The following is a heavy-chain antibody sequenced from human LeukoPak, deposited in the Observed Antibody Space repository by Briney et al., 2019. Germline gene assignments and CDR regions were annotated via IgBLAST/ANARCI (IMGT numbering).Heavy chain of an antibody. Sequence: PERSLRLSCAASGFTFSSYGMHWVRQAPGKGLEWVAVIWYDGSNKYYADSVKGRFTISRDNSKNTLYLQMNSLRAEDTAVYYCAREGLPGYSSGWYVYWGQGTLVTVSS. CDR1: GFTFSSYG. CDR2: IWYDGSNK. J-gene: IGHJ4*02. D-gene: IGHD6-19*01. CDR3: AREGLPGYSSGWYVY. V-gene: IGHV3-33*01.